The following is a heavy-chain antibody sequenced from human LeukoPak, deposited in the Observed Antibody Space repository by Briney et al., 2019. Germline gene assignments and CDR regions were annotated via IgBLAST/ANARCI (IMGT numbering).Heavy chain of an antibody. D-gene: IGHD2-2*01. CDR3: AGGARTSCLDY. CDR1: GYTFTGYY. Sequence: ASVKVSCKASGYTFTGYYMHWVRQAPGQGLEWMGWINPNSGGTNYARKFQGRVTMTRDMSISTAYMELSRLRSDDTAVYYCAGGARTSCLDYWGQGTLVTVSS. V-gene: IGHV1-2*02. CDR2: INPNSGGT. J-gene: IGHJ4*02.